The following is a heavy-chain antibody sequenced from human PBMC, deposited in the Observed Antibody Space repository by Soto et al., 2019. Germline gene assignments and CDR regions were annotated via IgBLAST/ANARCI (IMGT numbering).Heavy chain of an antibody. D-gene: IGHD2-2*01. J-gene: IGHJ5*02. CDR3: ARVVPGAEAWFGP. CDR2: ISLYSDGT. CDR1: GYTFTGYY. V-gene: IGHV1-2*02. Sequence: ASVKVSCKASGYTFTGYYMHWVRQAPGQPLEWLGWISLYSDGTNYAQKFQGRVSMTTDTSTTTAYMELRSLRSDDTAVYYCARVVPGAEAWFGPWGQGTLVTVSS.